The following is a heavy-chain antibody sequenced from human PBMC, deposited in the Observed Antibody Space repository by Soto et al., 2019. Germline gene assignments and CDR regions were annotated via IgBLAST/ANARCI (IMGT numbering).Heavy chain of an antibody. D-gene: IGHD3-22*01. V-gene: IGHV6-1*01. J-gene: IGHJ4*02. CDR3: ARDKSLSDDSSGYGFDY. CDR2: TYYRSKWYN. CDR1: GDSVSSNSAA. Sequence: KQSQTLSLTCAISGDSVSSNSAAWNWIRQSPSRGLEWLGRTYYRSKWYNDYAVSVKSRITINPDTSKNQFSLQLNSVTPEDTAVYYCARDKSLSDDSSGYGFDYWGQGTLVTVSS.